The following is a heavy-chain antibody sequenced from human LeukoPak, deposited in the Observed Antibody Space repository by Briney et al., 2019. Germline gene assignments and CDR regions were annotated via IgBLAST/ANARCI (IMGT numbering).Heavy chain of an antibody. D-gene: IGHD1-1*01. Sequence: GGSLRLSCAASGFTFSDHIINWVRQAPGKGLEWISYISDDSSTRYYADSVKGRFTISRDNAKNSLDLQMNSLRAEDTAIYYCAREFCDTINCPKRWSDAWGQGSLVTVS. CDR1: GFTFSDHI. V-gene: IGHV3-48*04. CDR3: AREFCDTINCPKRWSDA. CDR2: ISDDSSTR. J-gene: IGHJ5*02.